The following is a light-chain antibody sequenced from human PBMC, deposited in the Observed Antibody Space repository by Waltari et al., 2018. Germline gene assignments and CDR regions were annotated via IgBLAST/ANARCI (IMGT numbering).Light chain of an antibody. J-gene: IGLJ7*01. CDR1: SPNMGNNY. CDR2: DKM. V-gene: IGLV1-51*01. CDR3: GTWDSSLSGAV. Sequence: QSVLTQPPSVSAAPGQRVTIPSSRGSPNMGNNYVSWYRQFPGTAPKLLIDDKMERPSGIPGRFSGSKSCTSATLDITGLQAGDEADYYCGTWDSSLSGAVFGGGTHLTVL.